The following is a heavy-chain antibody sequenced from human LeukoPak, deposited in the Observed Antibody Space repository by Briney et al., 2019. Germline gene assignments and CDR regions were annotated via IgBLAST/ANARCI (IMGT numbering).Heavy chain of an antibody. V-gene: IGHV3-21*04. Sequence: KTGGSLRLSCAASGFTFSSYNMNWVRQAPGKGLEWVSSISSSSNYIYYADSVKGRFTISRDNAKNSLYLQINSLRAEDTAVYYCARFLYYYDSSGYYHNWFDHWGQGTLVTVSS. CDR1: GFTFSSYN. J-gene: IGHJ5*02. CDR2: ISSSSNYI. CDR3: ARFLYYYDSSGYYHNWFDH. D-gene: IGHD3-22*01.